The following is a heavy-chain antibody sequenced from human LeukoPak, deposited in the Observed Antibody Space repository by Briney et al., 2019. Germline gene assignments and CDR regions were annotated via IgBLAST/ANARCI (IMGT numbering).Heavy chain of an antibody. J-gene: IGHJ4*02. V-gene: IGHV3-23*01. Sequence: GGSLRLSCAASGFTFSSYAMSWVRQAPGKGLEWVSAISGSGGSTYYADSVKGRFTISGDNSKNTLYLQMNSLRAEDTAVYYCANFSGIAPHRYWGQGPLVTVSS. D-gene: IGHD6-13*01. CDR3: ANFSGIAPHRY. CDR1: GFTFSSYA. CDR2: ISGSGGST.